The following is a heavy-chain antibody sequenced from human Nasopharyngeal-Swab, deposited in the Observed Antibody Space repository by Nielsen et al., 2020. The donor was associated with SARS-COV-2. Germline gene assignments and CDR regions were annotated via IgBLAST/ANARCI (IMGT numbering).Heavy chain of an antibody. V-gene: IGHV3-9*01. D-gene: IGHD3-3*01. CDR3: AKTYDDFWSGQQYFYGMDV. Sequence: GGSLRLSCAASGFIFDDYAMHWVRQVPGKGLEWVASIIWTSGSIGYADSVKDRFSISRDNAKNSLYLQMNNLRPDDTALYYCAKTYDDFWSGQQYFYGMDVWGQGTTVTVSS. J-gene: IGHJ6*02. CDR2: IIWTSGSI. CDR1: GFIFDDYA.